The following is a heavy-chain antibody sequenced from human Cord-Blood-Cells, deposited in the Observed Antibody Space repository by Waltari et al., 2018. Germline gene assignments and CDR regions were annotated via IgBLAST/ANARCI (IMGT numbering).Heavy chain of an antibody. CDR1: GGPIASSSYY. V-gene: IGHV4-39*01. D-gene: IGHD4-17*01. CDR2: IYYSGST. CDR3: ASRLIYGDYVGPDY. J-gene: IGHJ4*02. Sequence: QLQLQESGPGLVQPSETLSLTCTVSGGPIASSSYYLCRIRRPPGKGLEWIGSIYYSGSTYYNPSLKSRVTISVDTSKNQFSLKLSSVTAADTAVYYCASRLIYGDYVGPDYWGQGTLVTVSS.